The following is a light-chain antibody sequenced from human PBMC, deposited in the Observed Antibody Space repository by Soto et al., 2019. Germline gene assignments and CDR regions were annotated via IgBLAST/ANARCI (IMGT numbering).Light chain of an antibody. CDR1: SNDIGPYNY. CDR3: SSYTSIIAVV. CDR2: DVT. J-gene: IGLJ1*01. Sequence: QSALTQPASVSGSPGQSITISCTGTSNDIGPYNYVSWYQQHPGKAPRLLIYDVTNRPSGVSDRFSGSKSGRTASLTISGLQAEDEADYYCSSYTSIIAVVFGSGTKLTVL. V-gene: IGLV2-14*03.